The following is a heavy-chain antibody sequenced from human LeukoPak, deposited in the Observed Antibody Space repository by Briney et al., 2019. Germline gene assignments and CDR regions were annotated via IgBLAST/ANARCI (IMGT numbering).Heavy chain of an antibody. J-gene: IGHJ5*02. CDR1: GGSISSYY. V-gene: IGHV4-59*08. Sequence: PSETLSLTCTVSGGSISSYYWSWIRQPPGKGLEWIGNIYYSGSTNYNPSLKSRVTISVDTSKNQFSLKLSSVTAADTAVYYCASTRRSSGNNWFDPWGQGTLVTVSS. D-gene: IGHD6-25*01. CDR2: IYYSGST. CDR3: ASTRRSSGNNWFDP.